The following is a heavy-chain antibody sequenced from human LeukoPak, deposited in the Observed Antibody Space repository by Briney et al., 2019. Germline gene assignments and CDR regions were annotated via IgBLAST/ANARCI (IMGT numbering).Heavy chain of an antibody. CDR3: AGGTGTTPLEY. CDR2: ISSSGSTI. CDR1: GFTFSSYE. D-gene: IGHD1-1*01. V-gene: IGHV3-48*03. Sequence: GGSLRLSCAASGFTFSSYEMNGVRQAPGKGVEWVSYISSSGSTIYYADTVKGRFTISRDNAKNSLYLEMNSLRAEDTAVYYCAGGTGTTPLEYWGQGTLVTVAS. J-gene: IGHJ4*02.